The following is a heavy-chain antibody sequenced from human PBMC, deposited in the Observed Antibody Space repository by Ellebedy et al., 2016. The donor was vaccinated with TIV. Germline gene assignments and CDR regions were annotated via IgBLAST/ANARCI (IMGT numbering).Heavy chain of an antibody. CDR2: INSGGGT. Sequence: GGSLGLSCAASGFTVSKNYMNWVRQAPGKGLEWVSVINSGGGTHYAESVKGRFTISRDNSKNTLYLQMNSLRAEDTAVYYCAREVGSSGWASGFDFWGQGTLVTVSS. CDR1: GFTVSKNY. D-gene: IGHD6-19*01. J-gene: IGHJ4*02. CDR3: AREVGSSGWASGFDF. V-gene: IGHV3-66*01.